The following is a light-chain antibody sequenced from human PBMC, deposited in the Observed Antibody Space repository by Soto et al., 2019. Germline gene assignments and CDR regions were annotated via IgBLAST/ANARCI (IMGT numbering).Light chain of an antibody. CDR3: QQSNTVPYT. J-gene: IGKJ2*01. CDR1: QSIGTD. CDR2: AAS. Sequence: DIQMTQSPSSLSASVGDRVTITCRASQSIGTDLNWYQQKPGKAPKFLIYAASNLQTGVPSRFSGSPSGTDFTLTISSLQPDDVATYYCQQSNTVPYTFGQGTKLEI. V-gene: IGKV1-39*01.